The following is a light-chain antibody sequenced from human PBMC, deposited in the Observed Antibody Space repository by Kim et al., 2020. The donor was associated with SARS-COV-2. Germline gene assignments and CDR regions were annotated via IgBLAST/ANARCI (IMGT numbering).Light chain of an antibody. J-gene: IGLJ2*01. CDR1: SSDVGGSNY. Sequence: QSALTQLPSASGSPGQSVTISCTGTSSDVGGSNYVSWYQQHPGKAPKLIIYEVYKRPSGVPHHFSGSKSGNTASLTVSGLQAEDEADYYCSSSAGSNTFVVFGGGTQLTVL. CDR3: SSSAGSNTFVV. CDR2: EVY. V-gene: IGLV2-8*01.